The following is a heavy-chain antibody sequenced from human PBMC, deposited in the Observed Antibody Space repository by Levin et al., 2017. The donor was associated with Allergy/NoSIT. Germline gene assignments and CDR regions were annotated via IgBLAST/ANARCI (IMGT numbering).Heavy chain of an antibody. J-gene: IGHJ4*02. Sequence: SQTLSLTCAVYGGSFSGYYWSWIRQPPGKGLEWIGEINHSGSTNYNPSLKSRVTISVDTSKNQFSLKLSSVTAADTAVYYCARALIRDGYNLNYWGQGTLVTVSS. CDR3: ARALIRDGYNLNY. V-gene: IGHV4-34*01. D-gene: IGHD5-24*01. CDR1: GGSFSGYY. CDR2: INHSGST.